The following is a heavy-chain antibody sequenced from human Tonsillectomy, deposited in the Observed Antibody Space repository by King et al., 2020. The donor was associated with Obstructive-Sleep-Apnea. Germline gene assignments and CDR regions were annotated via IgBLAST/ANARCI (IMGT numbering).Heavy chain of an antibody. V-gene: IGHV3-21*01. CDR2: IGSDGSDS. CDR3: TRDPGL. J-gene: IGHJ4*02. CDR1: GFPFSYFT. Sequence: VQLVESGGGLVRPGGSLRLSCAASGFPFSYFTMHWVRQSPGRGLEWVSSIGSDGSDSHYAESVRGRFAISRDNAQKSLHLQMNSLRPEDTGVYYCTRDPGLWGQGILVTVSS.